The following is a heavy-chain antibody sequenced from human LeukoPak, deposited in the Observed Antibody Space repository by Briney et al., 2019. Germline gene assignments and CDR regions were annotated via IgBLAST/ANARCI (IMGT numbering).Heavy chain of an antibody. CDR2: IGPGPSHT. D-gene: IGHD3-10*02. J-gene: IGHJ4*02. CDR3: ARDYVTMAPDY. Sequence: GGSLRLSRAASGFTFNTYGMSWVRQAPGKGLEWLSYIGPGPSHTYYADSVRGRFVISRDDAKSSLYLQMSSLRAEDTAVYYCARDYVTMAPDYGGLGTLVTVSS. V-gene: IGHV3-21*01. CDR1: GFTFNTYG.